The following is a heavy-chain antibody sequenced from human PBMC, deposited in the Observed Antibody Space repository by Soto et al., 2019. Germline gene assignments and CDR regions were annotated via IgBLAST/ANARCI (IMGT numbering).Heavy chain of an antibody. J-gene: IGHJ4*02. CDR3: AIPASWWNFDY. D-gene: IGHD2-15*01. V-gene: IGHV4-34*01. CDR1: GGSFSGYY. CDR2: INHSGST. Sequence: ETLSLTCAVYGGSFSGYYWSWIREPPGKGLEWIGEINHSGSTNYNPSLKSRVTISVDTSKNQFALKLSSVTAADTAVYYCAIPASWWNFDYWGQGTLVTVSS.